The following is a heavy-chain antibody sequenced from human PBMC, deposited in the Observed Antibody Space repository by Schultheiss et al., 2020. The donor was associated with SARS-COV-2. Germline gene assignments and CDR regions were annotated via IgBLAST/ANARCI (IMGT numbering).Heavy chain of an antibody. CDR1: GGSINSYY. V-gene: IGHV4-34*01. CDR2: VNHSGDT. Sequence: SETLSLTCTISGGSINSYYWTWIRQPPGKGLEWIGEVNHSGDTNYSPSLKSRVTISVDTSKNQFSLKLSSVTAADTAVYHCVRHKVGVSNYFDYWGQGTLVTVSS. J-gene: IGHJ4*02. CDR3: VRHKVGVSNYFDY. D-gene: IGHD3-10*01.